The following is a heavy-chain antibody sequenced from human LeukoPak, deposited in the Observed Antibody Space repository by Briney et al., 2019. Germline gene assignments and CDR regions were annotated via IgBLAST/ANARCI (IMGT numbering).Heavy chain of an antibody. CDR2: IIPIFGTA. CDR1: GGTFSSYA. CDR3: ARGPYCGGDCYLAYWFDP. D-gene: IGHD2-21*02. J-gene: IGHJ5*02. V-gene: IGHV1-69*13. Sequence: ASVKVSCKASGGTFSSYAISWVRQAPGQGLEWMGGIIPIFGTANYAQKFQGRVTITADESTSTAYMELSSLRSEDTVVYYCARGPYCGGDCYLAYWFDPWGQGTLVTVSS.